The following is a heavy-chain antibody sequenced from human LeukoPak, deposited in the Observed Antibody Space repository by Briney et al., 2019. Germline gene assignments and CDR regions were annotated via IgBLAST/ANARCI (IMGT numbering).Heavy chain of an antibody. J-gene: IGHJ4*02. CDR2: IYYSGST. CDR3: ARAIKVPAAIYY. Sequence: SETLSLTCTVSGGSISSYYWSWIRQPPGKGLEWIGYIYYSGSTYYNPSLKSRVTISVDTSKNQFSLKLSSVTAADTAVYYCARAIKVPAAIYYWGQGTLVTVSS. D-gene: IGHD2-2*01. V-gene: IGHV4-59*12. CDR1: GGSISSYY.